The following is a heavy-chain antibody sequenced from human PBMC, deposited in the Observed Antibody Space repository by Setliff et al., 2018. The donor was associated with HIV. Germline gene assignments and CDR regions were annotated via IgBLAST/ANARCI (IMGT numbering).Heavy chain of an antibody. J-gene: IGHJ5*02. V-gene: IGHV4-34*01. Sequence: SETLSLTCAVSGGTFSLHYYTWIRQSPLRGLEWIGEINHSGGTRYNPSLESRVTMSLDSSRKQFSLRLTSVTAADTAIYYCARENGWLFGWFDPWGQGTPVTVSS. D-gene: IGHD3-22*01. CDR3: ARENGWLFGWFDP. CDR2: INHSGGT. CDR1: GGTFSLHY.